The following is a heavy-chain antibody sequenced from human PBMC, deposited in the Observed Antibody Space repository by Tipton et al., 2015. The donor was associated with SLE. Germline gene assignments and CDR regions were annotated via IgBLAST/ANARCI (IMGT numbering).Heavy chain of an antibody. V-gene: IGHV3-23*03. J-gene: IGHJ2*01. Sequence: SLRLYCAASGFTFSRYVMSRVRQDSGKGLEWVSVINSGGSSTYYADYGKGRFTISRDNSKNTLYLQMNRLRAEDTDVYYCAKDAGDPPEYFNIRGHGALVTLSS. D-gene: IGHD2-21*01. CDR1: GFTFSRYV. CDR3: AKDAGDPPEYFNI. CDR2: INSGGSST.